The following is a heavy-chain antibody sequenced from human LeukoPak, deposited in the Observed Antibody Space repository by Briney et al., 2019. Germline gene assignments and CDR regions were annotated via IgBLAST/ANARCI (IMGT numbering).Heavy chain of an antibody. CDR2: ISGSGGST. Sequence: GGTLRLSCAASGFTFSSYATSWVREAPGEGLEWVSAISGSGGSTYYADSVKGRCTISRDNSKNTLYLQMNSRRAEDTAVYYCAKDPRYYDFWSGSDYWGQGTLVTVSS. CDR3: AKDPRYYDFWSGSDY. D-gene: IGHD3-3*01. V-gene: IGHV3-23*01. CDR1: GFTFSSYA. J-gene: IGHJ4*02.